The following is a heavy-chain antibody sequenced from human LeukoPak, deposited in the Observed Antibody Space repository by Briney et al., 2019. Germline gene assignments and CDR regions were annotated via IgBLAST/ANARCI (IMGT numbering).Heavy chain of an antibody. CDR2: ISSSSSYI. CDR1: GFTFSSYS. CDR3: ARDRQRSTRYYYGMDV. J-gene: IGHJ6*02. Sequence: GGSLRLSCAASGFTFSSYSMNWVRQAPGKGLEWVSSISSSSSYIYYADSVKGRFTISRDNSKNTLYLQMNSLRAEDTAVYYCARDRQRSTRYYYGMDVWGQGTTVTVSS. D-gene: IGHD4-17*01. V-gene: IGHV3-21*01.